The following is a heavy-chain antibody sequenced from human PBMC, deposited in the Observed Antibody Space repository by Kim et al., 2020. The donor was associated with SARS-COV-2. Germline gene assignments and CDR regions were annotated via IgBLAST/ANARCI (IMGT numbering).Heavy chain of an antibody. CDR3: ARTGSGRVNYFDY. Sequence: GGSLRLSCEASGFTFSSYEMNWVRQAPGKGLGWVSYISSRVMTKNYADSVTGRFTISRDNAKNSVYLQMDSLRAEDTAVYYCARTGSGRVNYFDYWGQGILVTVSS. D-gene: IGHD2-15*01. V-gene: IGHV3-48*03. CDR1: GFTFSSYE. J-gene: IGHJ4*02. CDR2: ISSRVMTK.